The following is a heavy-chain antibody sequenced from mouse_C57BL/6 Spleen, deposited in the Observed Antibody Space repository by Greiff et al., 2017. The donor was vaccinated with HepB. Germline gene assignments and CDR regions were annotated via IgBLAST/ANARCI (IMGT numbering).Heavy chain of an antibody. Sequence: VQLQQPGAELVMPGASVKLSCKASGYTFTSYWMHWVKQRPGQGLEWIGEIDPSDSYTNYNQKFKGKSTLTVDKSSSTAYMQLSSLTSEDSAVYYCARFGGSSSYAMDYWGQGTSVTVSS. J-gene: IGHJ4*01. V-gene: IGHV1-69*01. D-gene: IGHD1-1*01. CDR1: GYTFTSYW. CDR2: IDPSDSYT. CDR3: ARFGGSSSYAMDY.